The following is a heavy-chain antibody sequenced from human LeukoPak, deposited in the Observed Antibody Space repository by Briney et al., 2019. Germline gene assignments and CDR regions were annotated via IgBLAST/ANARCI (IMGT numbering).Heavy chain of an antibody. CDR1: GYTFTSYA. CDR3: ARGPRELWWSRGWFDP. V-gene: IGHV7-4-1*02. D-gene: IGHD2-21*01. CDR2: INTNTGNP. J-gene: IGHJ5*02. Sequence: GASVKVSCKASGYTFTSYAMNWVRQAPGQGLEWMGWINTNTGNPTYAQGFTGRFVFSLDTSVSTAYLQISSLKAEDTAVYYCARGPRELWWSRGWFDPWGQGTLVTVSS.